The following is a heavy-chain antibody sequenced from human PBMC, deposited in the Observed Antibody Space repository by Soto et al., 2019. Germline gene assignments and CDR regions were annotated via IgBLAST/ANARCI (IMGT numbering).Heavy chain of an antibody. CDR2: IFHSGST. D-gene: IGHD3-10*01. V-gene: IGHV4-4*02. CDR1: GDSISNFHW. CDR3: ARDGGEWLQSGGGCFDT. Sequence: VQLHESGPGLVKASGTLSLTCAVSGDSISNFHWWTWLRQPPGRGLEWIGEIFHSGSTTYNPSLKSRVNISADKSKNQFSLNLNYVTAADSGVYYCARDGGEWLQSGGGCFDTWGPGILVIVSS. J-gene: IGHJ5*02.